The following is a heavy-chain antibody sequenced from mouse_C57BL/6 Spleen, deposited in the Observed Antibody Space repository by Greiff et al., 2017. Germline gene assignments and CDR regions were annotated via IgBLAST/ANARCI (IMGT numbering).Heavy chain of an antibody. J-gene: IGHJ3*01. Sequence: VKLQESGPELVKPGASVKISCKASGYAFSSSWMNWVKQRPGKGLEWIGRIYPGDGDTNYNGKFKGKATLTADKSSSTAYMPLSSLTSEDSAVYFCARLGYDKVFAYWGQGTLVTVSA. CDR3: ARLGYDKVFAY. CDR2: IYPGDGDT. CDR1: GYAFSSSW. V-gene: IGHV1-82*01. D-gene: IGHD2-14*01.